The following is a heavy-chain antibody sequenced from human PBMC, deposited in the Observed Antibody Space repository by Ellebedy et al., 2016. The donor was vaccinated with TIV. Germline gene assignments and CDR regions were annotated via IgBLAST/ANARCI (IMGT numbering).Heavy chain of an antibody. J-gene: IGHJ4*02. V-gene: IGHV3-64D*06. D-gene: IGHD3-16*01. CDR1: GFTFA. CDR2: ITGDGGST. CDR3: VKAWGD. Sequence: GESLKISCSASGFTFAMHWVRQAPGKGLEYVSAITGDGGSTYYADSVEGRFTISRDNSKHTLYLQMSSLRAEDTAMYYCVKAWGDWGQGALVTVSS.